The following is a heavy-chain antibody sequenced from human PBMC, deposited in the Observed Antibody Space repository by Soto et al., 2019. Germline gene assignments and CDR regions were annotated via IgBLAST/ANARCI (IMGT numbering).Heavy chain of an antibody. D-gene: IGHD1-26*01. CDR2: ISGSGGST. Sequence: PGGSLRLSCAASGFTFNSYAMSWVRPAPGKGMEWVSAISGSGGSTYYADSVKGRFTISRDNSKNTLCLQMNSLRAEDTAVYYCGKDSGKSGSYEDWFDPWGRGTLVTVSS. CDR1: GFTFNSYA. V-gene: IGHV3-23*01. J-gene: IGHJ5*02. CDR3: GKDSGKSGSYEDWFDP.